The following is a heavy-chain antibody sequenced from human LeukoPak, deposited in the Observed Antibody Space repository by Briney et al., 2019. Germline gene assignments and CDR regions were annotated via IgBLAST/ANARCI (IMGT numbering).Heavy chain of an antibody. CDR2: ISSGGTT. CDR1: GFTFSSYG. CDR3: AKAVLTGYYLDS. J-gene: IGHJ4*02. D-gene: IGHD3-9*01. Sequence: GGSLRLSCAASGFTFSSYGMTWVRQAPGKGLEWVSAISSGGTTYYADSVQGRFTISRDNSKNTLYLQISSRRAEDTAVYYCAKAVLTGYYLDSWGQGTLVTVSS. V-gene: IGHV3-23*01.